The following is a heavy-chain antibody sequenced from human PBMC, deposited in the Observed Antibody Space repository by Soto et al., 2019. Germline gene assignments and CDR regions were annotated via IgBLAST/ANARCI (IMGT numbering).Heavy chain of an antibody. V-gene: IGHV4-34*01. CDR2: INHSGST. CDR1: GGSFSGYY. J-gene: IGHJ6*02. D-gene: IGHD2-8*01. Sequence: SETVSLTCAVYGGSFSGYYWSWIRQPPGKGLEWIGEINHSGSTNYNPSLKSRVTISVDTSKNQFSLKLSSVTAADTAVYYCARGSLIIRLYLYHSYAIDVSGPAPSLTLS. CDR3: ARGSLIIRLYLYHSYAIDV.